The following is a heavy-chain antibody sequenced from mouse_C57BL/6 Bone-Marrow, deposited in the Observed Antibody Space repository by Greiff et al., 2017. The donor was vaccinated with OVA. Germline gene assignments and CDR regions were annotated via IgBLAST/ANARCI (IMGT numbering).Heavy chain of an antibody. CDR1: GYTFTSYW. D-gene: IGHD2-1*01. CDR2: IYPGSGST. J-gene: IGHJ4*01. Sequence: LVESGAELVKPGASVKMSCKASGYTFTSYWITWVKQRPGQGLEWIGDIYPGSGSTNYNEKFKSKATLTVDTSSSTAYMQLNSLTSEDSAVYYCARSKDGNYLYYYAMDYWGQGTSVTVSS. V-gene: IGHV1-55*01. CDR3: ARSKDGNYLYYYAMDY.